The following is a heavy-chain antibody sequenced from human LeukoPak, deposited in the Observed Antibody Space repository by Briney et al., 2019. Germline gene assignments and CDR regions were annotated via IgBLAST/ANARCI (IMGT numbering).Heavy chain of an antibody. D-gene: IGHD2-2*01. V-gene: IGHV1-46*01. Sequence: ASVKVSCKASGYTFTSYYMHWARQAPGQRLEWMGKINPSGGSTSYTQKFQGRVTMTRDTSTSTVYMELSSLRYEDTAVYYCARSDQFDYWGQGTLVTVSS. J-gene: IGHJ4*02. CDR2: INPSGGST. CDR3: ARSDQFDY. CDR1: GYTFTSYY.